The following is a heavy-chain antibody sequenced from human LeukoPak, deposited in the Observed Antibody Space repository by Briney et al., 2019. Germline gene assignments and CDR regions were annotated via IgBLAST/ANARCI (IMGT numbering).Heavy chain of an antibody. CDR2: ISGSGGST. V-gene: IGHV3-23*01. CDR3: AKDLYYYDSSGYQGGYFQH. Sequence: LAGGSLRLSCAASGFTFSSYAMSWARQAPGKGLEWVSAISGSGGSTYYADSVKGRFTISRDNSKNTLYLQMNSLRAEDTAVYYCAKDLYYYDSSGYQGGYFQHWGQGTLVTVSS. D-gene: IGHD3-22*01. J-gene: IGHJ1*01. CDR1: GFTFSSYA.